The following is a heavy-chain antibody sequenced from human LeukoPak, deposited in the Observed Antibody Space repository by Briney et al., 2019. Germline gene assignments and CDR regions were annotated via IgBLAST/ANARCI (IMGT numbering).Heavy chain of an antibody. D-gene: IGHD3-16*02. CDR2: INTDGIDT. CDR1: GFTFSTYW. V-gene: IGHV3-74*01. J-gene: IGHJ4*02. Sequence: GGSLRLSCAASGFTFSTYWVHWVRQAPGKGLVWVSCINTDGIDTRYADSVKGRFTISRDNAKNSLYLQMNSLRAEDTAVYFCAKDGGRYRFDYWGQGTLVTVSS. CDR3: AKDGGRYRFDY.